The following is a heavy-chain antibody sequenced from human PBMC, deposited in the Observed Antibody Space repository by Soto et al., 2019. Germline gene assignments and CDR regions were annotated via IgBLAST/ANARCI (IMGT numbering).Heavy chain of an antibody. Sequence: EVQLVESGGGLVQPGGSLRLSCAASGFTFSSYWMHWVRQAPGKGLVWVSRINSDGSSTSYADSVKGRFTISRDNAKNTLYLQMNSLRAEDTAVYYCARDSLSMTYYDFWTTPYYYGMDVWGQGTTVTVSS. CDR2: INSDGSST. D-gene: IGHD3-3*01. CDR1: GFTFSSYW. CDR3: ARDSLSMTYYDFWTTPYYYGMDV. J-gene: IGHJ6*02. V-gene: IGHV3-74*01.